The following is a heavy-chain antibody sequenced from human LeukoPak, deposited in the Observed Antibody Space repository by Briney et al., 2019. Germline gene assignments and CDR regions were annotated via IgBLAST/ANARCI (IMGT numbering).Heavy chain of an antibody. Sequence: SETLSLTCTVSGDSVSNDKYYWGWIRQPPGKGLEWFGSIYYSGSTYYDPSLNSRVTISVDTSKNQFSLKLSSVTAADTAVYYCAIHIVVVPAAKKKNWFDPWGQGTLVTVSS. CDR3: AIHIVVVPAAKKKNWFDP. D-gene: IGHD2-2*01. CDR1: GDSVSNDKYY. CDR2: IYYSGST. J-gene: IGHJ5*02. V-gene: IGHV4-39*01.